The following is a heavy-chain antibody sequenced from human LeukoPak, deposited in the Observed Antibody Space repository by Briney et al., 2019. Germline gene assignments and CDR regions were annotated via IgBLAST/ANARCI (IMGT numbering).Heavy chain of an antibody. CDR1: GFTFRNYW. Sequence: PGGSLRLSCAASGFTFRNYWMGWVRQAPGKGLEWVANTKPDGTAEYYADSVRGRFTTSRDNANNFLYLQMNSLRGEDTAVYYCARGRYYYDSSGYYMITYYFDYWGQGTLVTVSS. V-gene: IGHV3-7*01. J-gene: IGHJ4*02. CDR3: ARGRYYYDSSGYYMITYYFDY. D-gene: IGHD3-22*01. CDR2: TKPDGTAE.